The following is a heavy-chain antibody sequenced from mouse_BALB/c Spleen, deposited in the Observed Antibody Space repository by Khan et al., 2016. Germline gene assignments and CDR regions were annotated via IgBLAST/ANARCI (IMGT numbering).Heavy chain of an antibody. V-gene: IGHV3-1*02. D-gene: IGHD1-1*01. CDR2: IHYSGST. J-gene: IGHJ3*01. CDR1: GCSITSDYS. Sequence: VQLKESGPDLVKPSQSLSLTCTVTGCSITSDYSWHWIRQFPGNKLEWLGYIHYSGSTNYNPSLKSRISISRDTSKNQFFLQLNSVTTEDTATYYCARYYYGVAPWVAYWGQGTLVTVSA. CDR3: ARYYYGVAPWVAY.